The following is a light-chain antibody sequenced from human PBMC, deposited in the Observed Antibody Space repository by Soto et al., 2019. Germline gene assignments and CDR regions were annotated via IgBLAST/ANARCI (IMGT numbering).Light chain of an antibody. J-gene: IGKJ1*01. CDR3: QHSYTTPPWT. CDR1: QSISRY. V-gene: IGKV1-39*01. CDR2: AAS. Sequence: SQSISRYLNWYQXXPGKAXXLXXYAASNLQSGVPSRFSGSGSGTDFTLTIRSMQPDDFATYDGQHSYTTPPWTFCQGTKVDIK.